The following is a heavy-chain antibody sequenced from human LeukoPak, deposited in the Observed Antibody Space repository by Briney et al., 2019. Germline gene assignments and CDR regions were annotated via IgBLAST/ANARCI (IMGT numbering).Heavy chain of an antibody. CDR2: IWYDGSNK. D-gene: IGHD6-19*01. Sequence: GGSLRLSCAASGFTFSSYGMHWVRQAPGKGLEWVAVIWYDGSNKYYADSVKGRFTISRDNSKNTLYLQMNSLRAEDTAVYYCARAGQPVAGSNFDYWGQGTLVTVSS. V-gene: IGHV3-33*01. J-gene: IGHJ4*02. CDR3: ARAGQPVAGSNFDY. CDR1: GFTFSSYG.